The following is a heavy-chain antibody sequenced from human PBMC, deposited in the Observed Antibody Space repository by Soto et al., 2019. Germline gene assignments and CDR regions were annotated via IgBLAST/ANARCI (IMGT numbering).Heavy chain of an antibody. CDR2: INHSGST. D-gene: IGHD3-16*01. Sequence: PSETLSLTCAVYGGSFSGYYWSWIRQPPGKGLEWIGEINHSGSTNYNPTLKSRVTISVDTSKNQFSLKLSSMTAADTAVYYCAMTQGPYYYYYGMDVWGQGTTVTVSS. CDR1: GGSFSGYY. J-gene: IGHJ6*02. V-gene: IGHV4-34*01. CDR3: AMTQGPYYYYYGMDV.